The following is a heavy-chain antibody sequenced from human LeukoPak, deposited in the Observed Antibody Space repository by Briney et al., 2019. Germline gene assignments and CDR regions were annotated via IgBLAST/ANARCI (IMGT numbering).Heavy chain of an antibody. CDR1: GFTFSIYA. V-gene: IGHV3-30-3*01. CDR3: ARGLPYCGVDCYSYVDY. D-gene: IGHD2-21*02. Sequence: PGRSLRLSCAASGFTFSIYAMYWVRQAPGKGLEWVAAISYDGSNKYYADSVKGRFTIYRDNSKNTLYLQMNSLRAEDTAVYYCARGLPYCGVDCYSYVDYWGQGTLVTVSS. CDR2: ISYDGSNK. J-gene: IGHJ4*02.